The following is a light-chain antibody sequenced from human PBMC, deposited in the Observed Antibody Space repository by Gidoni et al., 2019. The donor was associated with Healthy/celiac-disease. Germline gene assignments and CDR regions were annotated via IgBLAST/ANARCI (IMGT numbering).Light chain of an antibody. CDR2: SNV. J-gene: IGLJ2*01. CDR3: AAWYDSLNGYVV. V-gene: IGLV1-44*01. Sequence: QSVLTQPPSASGTPGQRVTFSCSGSSSNIGGNTLNWDQQLPGTAPKLLIYSNVQRPSGFPDRFPGSKSVTSASLAISGLQSEDEADDYCAAWYDSLNGYVVFGGGTKLTVL. CDR1: SSNIGGNT.